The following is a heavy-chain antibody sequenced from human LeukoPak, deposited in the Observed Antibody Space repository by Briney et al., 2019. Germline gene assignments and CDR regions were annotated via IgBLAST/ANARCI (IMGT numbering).Heavy chain of an antibody. J-gene: IGHJ5*02. CDR2: IYYSGST. D-gene: IGHD2-2*01. Sequence: SETLSLTCTVSGGSISSYYWGWIRQPPGKGLEWIGSIYYSGSTYYNPSLKSRVTISVDTSKNQFSLKLSSVTAADTAVYYCAIVVGGLRSYNWFDPWGQGTLVTVSS. V-gene: IGHV4-39*01. CDR3: AIVVGGLRSYNWFDP. CDR1: GGSISSYY.